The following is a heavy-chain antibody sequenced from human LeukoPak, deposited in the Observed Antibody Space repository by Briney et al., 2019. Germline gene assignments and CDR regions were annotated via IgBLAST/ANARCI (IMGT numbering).Heavy chain of an antibody. CDR1: GFTFSNAW. Sequence: GGSLRLSCAASGFTFSNAWMSWVRQAPGKGLEWVGRIKSKTDGATTDYAAPVKGRFTISRDDSKNTLYLQMNSLKTEDTAVYYCTTDFNDGYWGQGTPVHVPS. CDR3: TTDFNDGY. CDR2: IKSKTDGATT. D-gene: IGHD1-1*01. V-gene: IGHV3-15*01. J-gene: IGHJ4*02.